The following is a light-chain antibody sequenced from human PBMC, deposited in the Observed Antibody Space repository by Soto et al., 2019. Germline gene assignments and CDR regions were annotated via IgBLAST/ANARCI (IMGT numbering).Light chain of an antibody. Sequence: DIQMTQSPSTLSASVGDRVTITCRASQSFSTWLAWYQQTPGKAPRLLIYDVSSLESGVPSRFIGSGSGTLFTLTISSLLPDDFATYYCQQYSSYPWTFGQGTKVEIK. CDR3: QQYSSYPWT. CDR2: DVS. J-gene: IGKJ1*01. V-gene: IGKV1-5*01. CDR1: QSFSTW.